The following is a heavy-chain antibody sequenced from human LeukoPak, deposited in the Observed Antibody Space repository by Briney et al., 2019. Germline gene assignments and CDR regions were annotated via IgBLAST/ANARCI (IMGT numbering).Heavy chain of an antibody. J-gene: IGHJ4*02. V-gene: IGHV3-23*01. Sequence: PGGSLRLSCAASGFTFSSYAMSWVRQAPGKGLEWVSAISGSGGSTYYADSVKGRFTISRDNSKNTLYLQMNSLRAEDTAVYYCAKDHSVGPFLEWFNPEYFDYWGQGTLVTVSS. CDR2: ISGSGGST. CDR1: GFTFSSYA. CDR3: AKDHSVGPFLEWFNPEYFDY. D-gene: IGHD3-3*02.